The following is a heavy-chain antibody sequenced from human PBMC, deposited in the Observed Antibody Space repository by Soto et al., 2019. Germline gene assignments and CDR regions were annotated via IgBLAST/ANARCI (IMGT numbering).Heavy chain of an antibody. Sequence: EVQLVESGGGLVKPGGSLRLSCAASGVSFSYYSMNWVRQAPGKGLEWVSSISGSTSYIYYADSLKGRFTVSRDNAEKSLYLQMNSLRAEDTAVYYCARDGAFCSGTGCRDYYHYMDFWGKGTTVPVSS. CDR3: ARDGAFCSGTGCRDYYHYMDF. V-gene: IGHV3-21*01. D-gene: IGHD2-2*01. J-gene: IGHJ6*03. CDR1: GVSFSYYS. CDR2: ISGSTSYI.